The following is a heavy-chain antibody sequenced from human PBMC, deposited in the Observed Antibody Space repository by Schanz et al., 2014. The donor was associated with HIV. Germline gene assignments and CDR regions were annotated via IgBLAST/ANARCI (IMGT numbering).Heavy chain of an antibody. V-gene: IGHV3-23*01. D-gene: IGHD6-13*01. J-gene: IGHJ4*02. CDR2: ISGNGDST. Sequence: EVQLLESGGGLEQPGGSLRLSCAASGFTFSSIAMKWVRQAPGKGLEWVSGISGNGDSTYYADSVKGRFTISRDYSKNTLYLQMNSLRAEDTAVYYCAKVDAAHKHIGAAGDWGQGTLVTVSS. CDR3: AKVDAAHKHIGAAGD. CDR1: GFTFSSIA.